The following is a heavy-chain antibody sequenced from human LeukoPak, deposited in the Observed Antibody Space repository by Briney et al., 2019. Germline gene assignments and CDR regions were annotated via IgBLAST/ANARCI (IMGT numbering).Heavy chain of an antibody. D-gene: IGHD6-25*01. V-gene: IGHV3-23*01. J-gene: IGHJ4*02. CDR1: GFNFSSYA. CDR3: AKDESAATFIFDY. CDR2: ISTSGDSS. Sequence: GGSLRLSCAASGFNFSSYAMSWVRQAPGKGLEWVSGISTSGDSSYYADSVQGRFTISRDNSKNTLYLQMNSLRAEDTAIYYCAKDESAATFIFDYWGQGTLVTVSS.